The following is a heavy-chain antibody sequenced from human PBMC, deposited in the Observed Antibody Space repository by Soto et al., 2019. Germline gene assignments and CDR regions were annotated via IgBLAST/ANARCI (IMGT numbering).Heavy chain of an antibody. CDR1: GGSISNYY. J-gene: IGHJ4*02. V-gene: IGHV4-59*08. CDR2: IYYSGST. CDR3: ARRYGATLDY. Sequence: QVQLQESGPGLVKPSETLSLTCTVSGGSISNYYWSWIRQPPGKGLEWIGYIYYSGSTNYNPSLKGPVPISXDTSKNQFSLKLSSVSAADTAVYYCARRYGATLDYWGQGTLVTVSS. D-gene: IGHD5-12*01.